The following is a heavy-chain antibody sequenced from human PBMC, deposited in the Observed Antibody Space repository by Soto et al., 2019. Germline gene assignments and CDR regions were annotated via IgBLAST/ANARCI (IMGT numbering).Heavy chain of an antibody. Sequence: EVQLVESGGGLVQPGRSLRLSCAASGFTFDDYAMHWVRQAPGKGLEWVSGISWNSGSIGYADSVKGRFTISRDNAKNSLYLQMNSLRAEDTALYYCAKGTWSHLLPFSSFDYCGQGTLVTVSS. CDR1: GFTFDDYA. D-gene: IGHD2-2*01. J-gene: IGHJ4*02. CDR2: ISWNSGSI. CDR3: AKGTWSHLLPFSSFDY. V-gene: IGHV3-9*01.